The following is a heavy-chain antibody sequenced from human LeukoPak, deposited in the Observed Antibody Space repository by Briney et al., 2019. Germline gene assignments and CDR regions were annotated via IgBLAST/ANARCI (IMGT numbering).Heavy chain of an antibody. V-gene: IGHV3-74*01. Sequence: GGSLRLSCAASGFTFSSYWMHWARQVPGQGLVWVSRINTDGSSTTYADSVKGRFTISRDNAKNSLYLQMNSLRAEDTAVYYRARARITGITRDFDYWGQGTLVTVSS. CDR3: ARARITGITRDFDY. CDR1: GFTFSSYW. J-gene: IGHJ4*02. CDR2: INTDGSST. D-gene: IGHD1-7*01.